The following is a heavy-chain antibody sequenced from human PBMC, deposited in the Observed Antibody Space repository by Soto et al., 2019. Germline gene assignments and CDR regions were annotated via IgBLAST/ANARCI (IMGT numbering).Heavy chain of an antibody. CDR3: ARVSIAVAGIAYYFDY. CDR2: VSHGGSNK. V-gene: IGHV3-30-3*01. J-gene: IGHJ4*02. Sequence: QVQLVESGGGVVQPGRSLRLSCAASGFSFSSCAMHWVRQAPGKGLEWVPVVSHGGSNKYYADSVKGRVTISRDNSINTVYLQINRLRAEDTAVSYCARVSIAVAGIAYYFDYWGQGTLVTVSS. CDR1: GFSFSSCA. D-gene: IGHD6-19*01.